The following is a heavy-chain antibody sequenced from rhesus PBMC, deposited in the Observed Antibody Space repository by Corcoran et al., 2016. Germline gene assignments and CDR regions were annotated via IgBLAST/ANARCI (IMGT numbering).Heavy chain of an antibody. J-gene: IGHJ3*01. V-gene: IGHV4-106*01. CDR2: IYGSGGGT. CDR1: GGSISDDYY. Sequence: QVQLQESGPGLVKPSETLSLTCAVSGGSISDDYYWSWIRQPPGKGLEWIGYIYGSGGGTNYNPSLKNRVTISIDTSKNQFSLKLSSVTTADTAVYYCARDRGAFDFWGQGLRVTVSS. CDR3: ARDRGAFDF.